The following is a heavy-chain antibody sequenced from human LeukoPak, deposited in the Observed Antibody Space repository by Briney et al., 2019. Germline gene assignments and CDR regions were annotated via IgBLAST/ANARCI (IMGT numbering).Heavy chain of an antibody. CDR3: ARESGSYSPAAFDI. CDR2: IYYSGST. CDR1: GGSISSGGYY. V-gene: IGHV4-31*03. Sequence: SETLSLTCTVSGGSISSGGYYWSWIRQHPGKGLEWIGYIYYSGSTYYNPSLKSRVTISVDTSKNQFSLKLSSVTAADTAVYYCARESGSYSPAAFDIWGQGTMVTVSS. J-gene: IGHJ3*02. D-gene: IGHD1-26*01.